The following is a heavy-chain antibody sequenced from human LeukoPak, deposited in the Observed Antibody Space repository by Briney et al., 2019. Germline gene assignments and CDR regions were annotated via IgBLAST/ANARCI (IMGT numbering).Heavy chain of an antibody. CDR1: GYPFTSYG. CDR2: ISAYNGNT. J-gene: IGHJ6*03. D-gene: IGHD3-10*01. CDR3: ARLYYYGSGSYYMFYYYYYMDV. V-gene: IGHV1-18*01. Sequence: ASVKVSCKASGYPFTSYGIIWVRQAPGQGLEWMGWISAYNGNTNYAKKLQGRVTMTTDTSTSTAYMELRSLRSDDTAVYYCARLYYYGSGSYYMFYYYYYMDVWGKGTTVTVSS.